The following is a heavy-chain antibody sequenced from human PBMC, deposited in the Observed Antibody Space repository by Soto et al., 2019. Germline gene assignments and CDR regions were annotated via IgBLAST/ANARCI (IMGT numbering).Heavy chain of an antibody. J-gene: IGHJ6*02. CDR2: ISYDGSNK. D-gene: IGHD2-15*01. Sequence: PGGSLILSCAASGFTFSSYGMHWVRQAPGKGLEWVAVISYDGSNKYYADSVKGRFTISRDNTKNTLYLQMNSLRAEDAAVYYCAKDEYGCSGGRCYKHCYYYGMDVWGQGTTVTVSS. CDR3: AKDEYGCSGGRCYKHCYYYGMDV. V-gene: IGHV3-30*18. CDR1: GFTFSSYG.